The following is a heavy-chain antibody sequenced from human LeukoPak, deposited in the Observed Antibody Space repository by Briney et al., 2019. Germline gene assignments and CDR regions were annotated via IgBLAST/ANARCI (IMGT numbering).Heavy chain of an antibody. V-gene: IGHV3-33*01. CDR3: ASSPLDAFDT. CDR1: GFTFSSIG. Sequence: GRSRRLSGPPAGFTFSSIGRHWVRQAQGKGREWVAVIWYDGSNKYYENSVKGRLTISRDNSKNTLYLQMNSLRAEDTAVYYCASSPLDAFDTWGQGTMVPVSS. CDR2: IWYDGSNK. J-gene: IGHJ3*02.